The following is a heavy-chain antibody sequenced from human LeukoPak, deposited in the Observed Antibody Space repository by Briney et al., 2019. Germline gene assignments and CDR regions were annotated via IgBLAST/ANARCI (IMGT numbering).Heavy chain of an antibody. CDR2: TSGSGSP. D-gene: IGHD4-17*01. Sequence: SQTLSLTCTVSGGSITSDSFYWSWIRQPAGKGLEWIGRTSGSGSPNYNPSFKSRVTISVDTSKNQFSLKLSSVTAADTAVYYCARGGPYGEGYFDYWGQGTLVTVSS. CDR3: ARGGPYGEGYFDY. V-gene: IGHV4-61*02. CDR1: GGSITSDSFY. J-gene: IGHJ4*02.